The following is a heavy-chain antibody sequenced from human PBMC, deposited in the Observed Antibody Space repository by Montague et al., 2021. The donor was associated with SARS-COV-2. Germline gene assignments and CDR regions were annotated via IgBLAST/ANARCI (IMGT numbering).Heavy chain of an antibody. D-gene: IGHD2-15*01. CDR2: ISHSGST. V-gene: IGHV4-34*01. CDR1: GGSFSGYY. CDR3: ARFSDRLLCIASYYCMDV. J-gene: IGHJ6*02. Sequence: SETLSLTCAVYGGSFSGYYWSWIRQPPGKGLEWIGEISHSGSTNYNPSLKSRVTISIDTSKNQFSLKLNSVTAADTAVYYCARFSDRLLCIASYYCMDVWGQGTTVTVSS.